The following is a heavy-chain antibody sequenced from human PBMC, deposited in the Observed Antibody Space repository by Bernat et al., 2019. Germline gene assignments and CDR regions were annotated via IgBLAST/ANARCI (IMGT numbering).Heavy chain of an antibody. V-gene: IGHV4-59*08. CDR3: ARHDGRLLESGGPPRY. D-gene: IGHD3-3*01. Sequence: QVQLQESGPGLVKPSETLSLTCTVSGGSISSYYWSWIRQPPGKGLEWIGYIYYSGSTNYNPSLKSRVTISVDTSKNQFSLKLSSVTAADTAVYYCARHDGRLLESGGPPRYWGQGTLVTVSS. J-gene: IGHJ4*02. CDR1: GGSISSYY. CDR2: IYYSGST.